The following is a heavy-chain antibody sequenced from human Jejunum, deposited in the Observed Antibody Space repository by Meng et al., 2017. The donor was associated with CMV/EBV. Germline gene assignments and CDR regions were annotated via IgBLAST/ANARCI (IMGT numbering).Heavy chain of an antibody. D-gene: IGHD3-10*01. CDR2: FGANGDYI. V-gene: IGHV3-23*01. CDR1: GFSFTNYA. Sequence: GFSFTNYAMTWVRQAPGKGLEWVSGFGANGDYIYYADSVQGRFTISRDNSKNTLYLQMDSLRAEDTALYYCAKVSTFAYGPGSYFDHWGQGTVVTVSS. CDR3: AKVSTFAYGPGSYFDH. J-gene: IGHJ4*02.